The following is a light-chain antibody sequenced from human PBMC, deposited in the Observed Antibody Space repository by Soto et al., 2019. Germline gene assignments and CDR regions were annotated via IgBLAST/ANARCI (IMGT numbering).Light chain of an antibody. CDR3: QQRSNWPLT. V-gene: IGKV3D-20*02. J-gene: IGKJ4*01. CDR1: QSVSNNY. CDR2: GAS. Sequence: EIVLTQSPGTLSLSPGERATLSCRASQSVSNNYLAWYQQKPGQAPRLLIYGASSRATGIPDRFSGSGSGTDFTLTISSLEPEDFAVYYCQQRSNWPLTFGGGTKVDI.